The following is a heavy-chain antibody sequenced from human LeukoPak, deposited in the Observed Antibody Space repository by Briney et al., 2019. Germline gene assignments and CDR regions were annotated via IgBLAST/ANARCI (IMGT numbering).Heavy chain of an antibody. J-gene: IGHJ4*02. CDR1: GYTFTGYY. Sequence: ASVKVSCKASGYTFTGYYMHWVRQAPGQGLEWMGWINPNSGGTNYAQKFQGRVTMTRDTSISTAYMELNRLRSDDTAVYYCARESPYCTNGVCYMGVDYWGQGTLVTVSS. CDR2: INPNSGGT. CDR3: ARESPYCTNGVCYMGVDY. V-gene: IGHV1-2*02. D-gene: IGHD2-8*01.